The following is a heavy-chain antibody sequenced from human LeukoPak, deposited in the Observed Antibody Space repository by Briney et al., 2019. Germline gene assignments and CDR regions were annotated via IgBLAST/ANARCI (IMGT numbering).Heavy chain of an antibody. V-gene: IGHV4-30-4*08. J-gene: IGHJ4*02. D-gene: IGHD3-16*02. CDR2: THYSGIT. CDR1: GGSIGSGDYY. CDR3: AREGSVGGVIVYFDY. Sequence: SETLSLTXTVSGGSIGSGDYYWSWISQPPGKGLEWIGHTHYSGITYYSPSLKSRLTISVDTSKNQFSLKLSSVTAADTAVYYCAREGSVGGVIVYFDYWGQGTLVTVSS.